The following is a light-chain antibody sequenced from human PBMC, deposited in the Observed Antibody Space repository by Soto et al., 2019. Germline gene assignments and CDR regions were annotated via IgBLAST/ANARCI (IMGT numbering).Light chain of an antibody. J-gene: IGKJ1*01. CDR1: QSLLYSDGNTY. Sequence: DVVMTQSPLSLPVTLGQPASISCRSSQSLLYSDGNTYLSWFQQRPGQSPRRLIYKVSIRDSGVPDRFSGSGAGTDFALKITRVEAEDGGVYYCMQGTYWPPRTCGQGTKVEIK. CDR3: MQGTYWPPRT. CDR2: KVS. V-gene: IGKV2-30*01.